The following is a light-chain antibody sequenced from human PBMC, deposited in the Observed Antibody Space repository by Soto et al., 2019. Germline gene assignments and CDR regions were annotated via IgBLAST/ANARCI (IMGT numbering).Light chain of an antibody. V-gene: IGKV3-15*01. CDR1: QRISNN. Sequence: EIVMTQSPATLSVSPGERATLSCRASQRISNNVAWYQQKPGQAPRLLIYGASTRATGIPARFSGSGFGTEFTLTINSLQSEDSAVYYCQQYNNWPLTFGGGTKAEI. J-gene: IGKJ4*01. CDR3: QQYNNWPLT. CDR2: GAS.